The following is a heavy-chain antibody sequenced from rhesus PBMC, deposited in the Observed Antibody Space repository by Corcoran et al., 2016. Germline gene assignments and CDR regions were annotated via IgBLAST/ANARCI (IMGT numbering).Heavy chain of an antibody. Sequence: EVQLVESGGGLAKPGGSLRLSCAASGFTFRGYSMDWVRQAPGKGLEWVSRISNGGGSTWYADSVKGRFTISRENAKNTLYLQMNSLRAEDTAVYYCARDGGGNYFDYWGQGVLVTVSS. D-gene: IGHD2-39*02. CDR2: ISNGGGST. CDR1: GFTFRGYS. V-gene: IGHV3-178*01. CDR3: ARDGGGNYFDY. J-gene: IGHJ4*01.